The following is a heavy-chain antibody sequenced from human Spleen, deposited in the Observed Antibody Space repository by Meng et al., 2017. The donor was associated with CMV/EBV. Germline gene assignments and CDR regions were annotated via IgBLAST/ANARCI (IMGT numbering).Heavy chain of an antibody. CDR2: IYYSGST. CDR3: ARERGRRITIFGVVILYGMDV. Sequence: SETLSLTCTVSGGSIGSDTYYWGWIRQPPGKGLEWIASIYYSGSTYYNPSLKSRGTISVDTSKNQFSLKLSSVTAADTAVYYCARERGRRITIFGVVILYGMDVWGQGTTVTVSS. V-gene: IGHV4-39*07. CDR1: GGSIGSDTYY. J-gene: IGHJ6*02. D-gene: IGHD3-3*01.